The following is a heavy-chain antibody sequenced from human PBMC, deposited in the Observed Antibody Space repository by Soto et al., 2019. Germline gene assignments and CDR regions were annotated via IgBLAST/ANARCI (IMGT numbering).Heavy chain of an antibody. J-gene: IGHJ3*02. CDR2: INSNGRTT. D-gene: IGHD3-9*01. V-gene: IGHV3-74*01. CDR1: GFTFSDYW. Sequence: GGSLRLSCAASGFTFSDYWMHWVRQAPGKGLVWVSRINSNGRTTSYADSVKGRFTISRDNAKNTVYLQMNSLRAEDTAVYYCAKPLRYFDWPSGDAFDIWGQGTMVTVSS. CDR3: AKPLRYFDWPSGDAFDI.